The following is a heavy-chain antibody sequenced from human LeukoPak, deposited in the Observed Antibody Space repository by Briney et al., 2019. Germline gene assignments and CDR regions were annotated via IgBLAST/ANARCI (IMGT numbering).Heavy chain of an antibody. Sequence: SETLSLTCTVSGGSISSYYWSWIRQPPGKGLEWIGYIYYSGSTNYNPSLKSRVTISVDTSKNQFSLKLSSVTAADTAVYYCARLTPGPDYYDSSGYEMYYYYGMDAWGQGTTVTVSS. V-gene: IGHV4-59*08. CDR2: IYYSGST. CDR3: ARLTPGPDYYDSSGYEMYYYYGMDA. J-gene: IGHJ6*02. CDR1: GGSISSYY. D-gene: IGHD3-22*01.